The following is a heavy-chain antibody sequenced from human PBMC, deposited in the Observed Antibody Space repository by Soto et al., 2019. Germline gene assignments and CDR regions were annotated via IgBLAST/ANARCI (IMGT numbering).Heavy chain of an antibody. CDR1: GFTFTSSA. CDR3: AADPPRIGSLDY. D-gene: IGHD6-6*01. J-gene: IGHJ4*02. CDR2: IVVGSGNT. V-gene: IGHV1-58*02. Sequence: SVKVSCKASGFTFTSSAMQWVRQARGQRLEWIGWIVVGSGNTNYAQKFQERVTITRDMSTSTAYMELSSLRSEDTAVYYCAADPPRIGSLDYWGQGTLVTVSS.